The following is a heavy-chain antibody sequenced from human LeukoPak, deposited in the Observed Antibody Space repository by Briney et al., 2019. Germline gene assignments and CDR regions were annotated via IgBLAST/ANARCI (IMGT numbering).Heavy chain of an antibody. Sequence: GGSLRLSCAASGFTFSSYGMSWVRQAPGKGLEWVSAISGSGGSTYYADSVKGRFTISRDNSKNTLYLQMSSLRAEDTAVYYCARSIYNYVWGSYDYWGQGTLVTVSS. V-gene: IGHV3-23*01. J-gene: IGHJ4*02. CDR3: ARSIYNYVWGSYDY. D-gene: IGHD3-16*01. CDR2: ISGSGGST. CDR1: GFTFSSYG.